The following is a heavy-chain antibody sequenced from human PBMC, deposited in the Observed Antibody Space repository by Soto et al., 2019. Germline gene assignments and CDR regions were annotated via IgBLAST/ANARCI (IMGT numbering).Heavy chain of an antibody. CDR1: GFTFSSYA. Sequence: PGGSLRLSCAASGFTFSSYAMSWVRQAPGKGLEWVSAISGSGGSTYYADSVKGRFTISRDNSKNTLYLQMNSLRAEDTAVYYCAHIWFGEPQSMDVWGQGTTVTVSS. J-gene: IGHJ6*02. D-gene: IGHD3-10*01. CDR3: AHIWFGEPQSMDV. CDR2: ISGSGGST. V-gene: IGHV3-23*01.